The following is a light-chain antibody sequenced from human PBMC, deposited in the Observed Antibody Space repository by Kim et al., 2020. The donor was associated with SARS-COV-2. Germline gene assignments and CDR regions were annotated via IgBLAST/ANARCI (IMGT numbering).Light chain of an antibody. CDR1: QSIGSW. Sequence: DIQMTQTPSTLSASVGDRVTITCRASQSIGSWLAWYQQKPGKAPKLLIYDASNLESGVPSRFSGSGSGTEFTLTISSLQPDDFATYYCQQYKSYKGTFGQGTKVEIK. CDR2: DAS. J-gene: IGKJ1*01. CDR3: QQYKSYKGT. V-gene: IGKV1-5*01.